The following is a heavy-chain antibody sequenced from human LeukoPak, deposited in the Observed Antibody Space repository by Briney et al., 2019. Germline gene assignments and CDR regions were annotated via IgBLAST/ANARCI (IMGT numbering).Heavy chain of an antibody. V-gene: IGHV4-38-2*02. CDR3: ARDLGYGDYFDY. Sequence: SETLSLTCTVSGYSISSGYYWGWIRQPPGKGLEWIGSIYHSGSTYYNPSLKSRVTISVDTSKNQFSLKLSSVTAADTAVYYCARDLGYGDYFDYWGQGTLVTVSS. D-gene: IGHD3-16*01. CDR2: IYHSGST. CDR1: GYSISSGYY. J-gene: IGHJ4*02.